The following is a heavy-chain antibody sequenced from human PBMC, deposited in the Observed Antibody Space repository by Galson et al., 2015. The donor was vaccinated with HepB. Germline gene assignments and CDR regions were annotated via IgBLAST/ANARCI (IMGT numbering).Heavy chain of an antibody. CDR2: FDPEDDET. CDR3: ARDVDHRFDH. Sequence: SVKVSCKVSGNTLTESTMHWVRQAPGKGLEWMGGFDPEDDETIYAQKFQGRVTMTEDTATATAYMELRSLRSDDTAVYYCARDVDHRFDHWGQGTLVTVSS. CDR1: GNTLTEST. J-gene: IGHJ4*02. V-gene: IGHV1-24*01.